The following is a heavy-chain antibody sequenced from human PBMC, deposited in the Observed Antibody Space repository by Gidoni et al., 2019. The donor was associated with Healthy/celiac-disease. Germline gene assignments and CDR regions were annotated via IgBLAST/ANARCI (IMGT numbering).Heavy chain of an antibody. V-gene: IGHV3-30-3*01. CDR3: ARDSRCSGGSCFDY. J-gene: IGHJ4*02. CDR2: ISYDGSNK. D-gene: IGHD2-15*01. CDR1: GFTFSSYA. Sequence: GVVQPGRSLRLSCSASGFTFSSYAMHWVRQAPGKGLEWVAVISYDGSNKYYADSVKGRFTISRDNSKNTLYLQMNSLRAEDTAVYYCARDSRCSGGSCFDYWGQGTLVTVSS.